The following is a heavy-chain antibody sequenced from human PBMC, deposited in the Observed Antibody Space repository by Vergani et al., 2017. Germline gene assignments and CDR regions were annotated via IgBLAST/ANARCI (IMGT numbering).Heavy chain of an antibody. CDR3: ARTPSNMPAAADY. Sequence: QVTLKESGPALVKPTQTLTLTCTFSGFSLSTTKMRVSWIRQPPGKALEWLARIDWDDDKFYSTSLRTRLTISKDTSKNQVVLTMTNMDPVDTATYYCARTPSNMPAAADYWGQGTLVTVSS. CDR2: IDWDDDK. CDR1: GFSLSTTKMR. D-gene: IGHD6-13*01. V-gene: IGHV2-70*04. J-gene: IGHJ4*02.